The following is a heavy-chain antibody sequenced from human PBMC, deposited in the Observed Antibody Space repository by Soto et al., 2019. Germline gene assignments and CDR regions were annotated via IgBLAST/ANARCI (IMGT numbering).Heavy chain of an antibody. CDR2: ISVTGGIT. Sequence: EVQLLESGGGLVQPGGSLRLSCAASGFTFSSYAMNWVRQAPGKGLEWVSVISVTGGITYHADSVKGRFTISRDNSKNTLYLQMDSLRAEDTAVYFCAKEETVISHYYYYYGMDVWGQGTKVTVSS. V-gene: IGHV3-23*01. CDR1: GFTFSSYA. D-gene: IGHD4-4*01. CDR3: AKEETVISHYYYYYGMDV. J-gene: IGHJ6*02.